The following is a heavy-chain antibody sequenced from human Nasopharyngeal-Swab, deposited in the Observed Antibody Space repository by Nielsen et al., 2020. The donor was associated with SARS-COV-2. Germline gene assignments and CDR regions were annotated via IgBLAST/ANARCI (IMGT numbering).Heavy chain of an antibody. CDR2: ISSSSSYT. J-gene: IGHJ5*02. Sequence: GGSLRLSCVASGFTFSDYYMSWIRQAPGKGLEWVSYISSSSSYTDYADSVKGRFTISRDNAKNSLYLQMNSLRAEDTAVYYCARTGGVLRFLEWLPNWFDPWGQGTLVTVSS. CDR1: GFTFSDYY. D-gene: IGHD3-3*01. V-gene: IGHV3-11*06. CDR3: ARTGGVLRFLEWLPNWFDP.